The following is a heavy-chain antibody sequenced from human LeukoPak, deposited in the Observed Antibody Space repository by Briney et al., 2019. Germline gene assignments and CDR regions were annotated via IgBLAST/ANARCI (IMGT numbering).Heavy chain of an antibody. V-gene: IGHV1-18*01. CDR3: ARAPKMATTYFDY. D-gene: IGHD5-24*01. CDR2: ISAYNGNT. Sequence: GASVKVSCKASGGTFSSYAISWVRQAPGQGLEWMGWISAYNGNTNYAQKLQGRVTMTTDTSTSTAYMELRSLRSDDTAVYYCARAPKMATTYFDYWGQGTLVTVSS. J-gene: IGHJ4*02. CDR1: GGTFSSYA.